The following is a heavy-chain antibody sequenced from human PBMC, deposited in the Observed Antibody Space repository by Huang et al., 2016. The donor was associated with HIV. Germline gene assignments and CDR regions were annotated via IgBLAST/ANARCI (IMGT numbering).Heavy chain of an antibody. Sequence: VQLLESGGGLVQPGGSRRLSCAASGFTFSSYAMSWVRQAPGKGLEWGSTISGSGVSTYHADSVKGRFTTSRDKSENMLYLQMHTLRAEDTAVYYCAKGEFVGESYFDQWGQGTLVTVSS. V-gene: IGHV3-23*01. CDR1: GFTFSSYA. D-gene: IGHD3-10*01. J-gene: IGHJ4*02. CDR3: AKGEFVGESYFDQ. CDR2: ISGSGVST.